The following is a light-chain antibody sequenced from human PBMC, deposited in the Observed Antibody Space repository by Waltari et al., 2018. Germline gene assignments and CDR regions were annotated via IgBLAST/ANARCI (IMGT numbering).Light chain of an antibody. J-gene: IGLJ2*01. CDR1: KLGQKY. CDR3: QVWDSSTDVV. CDR2: EDN. Sequence: SYDLTQPPSVSVSPGQTASITCSGDKLGQKYVFWYRQKTGQSPVLVMYEDNRRPSGIPERVSGSNSGNTATLTISETRVMDDAYYYCQVWDSSTDVVFGGGTKLTVL. V-gene: IGLV3-1*01.